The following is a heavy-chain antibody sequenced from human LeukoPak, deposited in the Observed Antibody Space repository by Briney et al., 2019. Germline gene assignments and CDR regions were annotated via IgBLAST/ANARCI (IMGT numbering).Heavy chain of an antibody. Sequence: ASVKVSCKASGYTFTGYYMHWVRQAPGQGLEWMGWINPNSGGTNYAQKFQGRVTMTRDTSISTAYMELSRLRSDDTAVYYCARANLYSYGRFDYWGQGTLVTVSS. CDR3: ARANLYSYGRFDY. J-gene: IGHJ4*02. D-gene: IGHD5-18*01. V-gene: IGHV1-2*02. CDR1: GYTFTGYY. CDR2: INPNSGGT.